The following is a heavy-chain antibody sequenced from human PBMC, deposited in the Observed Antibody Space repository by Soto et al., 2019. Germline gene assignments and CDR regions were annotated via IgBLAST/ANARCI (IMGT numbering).Heavy chain of an antibody. CDR1: GYSFINYA. D-gene: IGHD6-13*01. V-gene: IGHV1-3*01. J-gene: IGHJ3*02. CDR3: ARGDSSSWNRALDI. Sequence: QVQVVQSGAEVKKPGASVKVSCKASGYSFINYAMHWVRQAPGQRLEWMGWINGGNSNRKYSQKFQGRLSMTRDTSASTASMELSSLTSEDTAGYYCARGDSSSWNRALDIWGEGTMVTV. CDR2: INGGNSNR.